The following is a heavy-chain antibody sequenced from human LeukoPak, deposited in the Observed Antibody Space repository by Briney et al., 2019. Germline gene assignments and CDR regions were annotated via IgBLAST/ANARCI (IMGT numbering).Heavy chain of an antibody. CDR1: GGTSSIYA. CDR3: ARSRKLGAGEWFDP. D-gene: IGHD1-14*01. V-gene: IGHV1-69*13. J-gene: IGHJ5*02. CDR2: ILPIFGRA. Sequence: ASVKVSCNASGGTSSIYAISWVRQAHGQGLEWMGGILPIFGRATYAQKFQGRVTITADEPTSTGYMELSSLRSEDTAVYYCARSRKLGAGEWFDPWGQGTLVTVSS.